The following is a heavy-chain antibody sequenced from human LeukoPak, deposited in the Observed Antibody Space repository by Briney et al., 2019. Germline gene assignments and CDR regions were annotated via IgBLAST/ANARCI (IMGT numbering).Heavy chain of an antibody. V-gene: IGHV3-21*01. D-gene: IGHD1/OR15-1a*01. CDR1: GSTFSSYS. CDR2: ISSSSSYI. CDR3: AREGITGTVYLYMDV. Sequence: PGGSLRLSCAASGSTFSSYSMNWVRQAPGKGLEWVSSISSSSSYIYYADSVKGRFTISRDNAKNSLYLQMNSLRAEDTAVYYCAREGITGTVYLYMDVWGKGTTVTVSS. J-gene: IGHJ6*03.